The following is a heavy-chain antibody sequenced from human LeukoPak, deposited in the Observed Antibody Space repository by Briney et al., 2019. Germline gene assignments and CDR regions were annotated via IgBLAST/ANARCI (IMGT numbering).Heavy chain of an antibody. CDR3: ARGLESCSSGSCFKD. J-gene: IGHJ4*02. CDR1: GFIVSSNY. V-gene: IGHV3-53*01. Sequence: GGSLRLSCAASGFIVSSNYMSWVRHAPGKGLEWVSLIYSSGSTYYTASVKGRFTISRDHSKNTLYLQMNSLRAEDAALYYCARGLESCSSGSCFKDWGQGTLVTVSS. D-gene: IGHD2-15*01. CDR2: IYSSGST.